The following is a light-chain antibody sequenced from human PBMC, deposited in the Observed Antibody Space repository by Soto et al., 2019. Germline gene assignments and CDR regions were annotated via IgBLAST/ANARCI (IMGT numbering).Light chain of an antibody. V-gene: IGKV1-9*01. CDR3: QQDYSYPLT. J-gene: IGKJ4*01. CDR2: SAS. Sequence: PSFLSASVGDTVTITCRASQALSNYLAWYQQKPGKAPDLLIYSASTLQSGVPSRFSGSGSETEFSLTIRALQTEESATYDCQQDYSYPLTFGGGTKVDIK. CDR1: QALSNY.